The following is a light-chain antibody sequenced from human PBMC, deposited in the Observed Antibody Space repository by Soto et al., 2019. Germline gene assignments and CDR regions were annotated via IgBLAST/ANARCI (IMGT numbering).Light chain of an antibody. CDR1: SSDVGGYNY. CDR2: DVS. V-gene: IGLV2-11*01. CDR3: CSYAGSYPYVV. Sequence: QSALTQPRSVSGSPGQSVTISCTGTSSDVGGYNYVSWYQQHPGKAPKLMIYDVSKRPSGVPDRFSGSKSGNTASLTISGLQDEDEAYYYCCSYAGSYPYVVFGGGTKLTVL. J-gene: IGLJ2*01.